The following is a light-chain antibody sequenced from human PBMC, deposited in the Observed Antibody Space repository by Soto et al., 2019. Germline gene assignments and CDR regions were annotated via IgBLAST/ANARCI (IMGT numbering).Light chain of an antibody. Sequence: IVMTQSPATLSVSPGERATLSCRASQSVGSSLSWYQQKPGQAPRLLFYGASNRATAIPDRFSGSGFGTDFTLTISSLQSEDFAVYYCQQYNNWPWTFGQGTKVDI. J-gene: IGKJ1*01. CDR2: GAS. V-gene: IGKV3D-15*01. CDR1: QSVGSS. CDR3: QQYNNWPWT.